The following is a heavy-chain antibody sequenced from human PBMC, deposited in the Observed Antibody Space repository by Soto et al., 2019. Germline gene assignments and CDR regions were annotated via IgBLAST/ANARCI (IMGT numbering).Heavy chain of an antibody. CDR2: INHSGST. Sequence: PETLSLTCAVYGGSFSCYYWIWIRQPPGKGLEWIGEINHSGSTNYNPSLKSRVTISVDTSKNQFSLKLSSVTAADTAVYYCARVHDYYDSSGYYLDYWGQGTLVTVSS. V-gene: IGHV4-34*01. D-gene: IGHD3-22*01. CDR1: GGSFSCYY. CDR3: ARVHDYYDSSGYYLDY. J-gene: IGHJ4*02.